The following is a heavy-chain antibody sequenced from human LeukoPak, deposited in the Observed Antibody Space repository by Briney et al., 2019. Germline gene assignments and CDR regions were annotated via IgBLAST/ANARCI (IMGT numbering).Heavy chain of an antibody. CDR1: GITVSSNY. CDR3: AIGSREGYGMFDP. J-gene: IGHJ5*02. V-gene: IGHV3-66*01. CDR2: IYSGGST. D-gene: IGHD5-24*01. Sequence: GGSLTLSCAASGITVSSNYMSWVRQAPGKGLEWVSVIYSGGSTYYTDSLKGRFTISRDNSKNTLSLQLNTLSAEDTAVYYCAIGSREGYGMFDPWGQGTLVTVSS.